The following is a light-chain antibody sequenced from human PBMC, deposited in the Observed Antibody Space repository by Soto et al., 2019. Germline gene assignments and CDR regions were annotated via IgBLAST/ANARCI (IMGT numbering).Light chain of an antibody. CDR2: GSY. Sequence: VLAQSPGTLSLSPGETATLSCRASQSVSSSYLAWYQQKPGQAPRLLVYGSYHRATGIADRFSGSGSGTDFTLTISRLEPEDFAVYYCQQYSSSYDTSLYTFGQGTKVDIK. J-gene: IGKJ2*01. V-gene: IGKV3-20*01. CDR1: QSVSSSY. CDR3: QQYSSSYDTSLYT.